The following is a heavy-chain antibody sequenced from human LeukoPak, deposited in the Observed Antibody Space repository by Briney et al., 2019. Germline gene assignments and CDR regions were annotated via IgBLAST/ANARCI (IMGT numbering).Heavy chain of an antibody. CDR3: VICSGGSCYPLYYFDY. D-gene: IGHD2-15*01. Sequence: ASVKVSCKASGGSFRSSAISWVRQAPGQGLEWMGGVIPVFAATHYAQRFQGRVPITSDESTSTAYMELNSLRSEDTAVYYCVICSGGSCYPLYYFDYWGQGTLVTVSS. CDR1: GGSFRSSA. V-gene: IGHV1-69*13. J-gene: IGHJ4*02. CDR2: VIPVFAAT.